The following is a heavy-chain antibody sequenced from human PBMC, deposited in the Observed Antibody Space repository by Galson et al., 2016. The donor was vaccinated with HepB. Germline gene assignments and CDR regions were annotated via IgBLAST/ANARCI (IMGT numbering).Heavy chain of an antibody. CDR2: IKSKTDGGTT. CDR3: AREGYCDSNCWGYYDY. D-gene: IGHD4-17*01. CDR1: GFTFSNAW. V-gene: IGHV3-15*01. Sequence: SLRLSCAASGFTFSNAWMSWVRQAPGKGLEWVGRIKSKTDGGTTDYAAPVEGRFTISRDDSKNTLYLQMNSLRAEDTAVYYCAREGYCDSNCWGYYDYWGQGTQVTVSS. J-gene: IGHJ4*02.